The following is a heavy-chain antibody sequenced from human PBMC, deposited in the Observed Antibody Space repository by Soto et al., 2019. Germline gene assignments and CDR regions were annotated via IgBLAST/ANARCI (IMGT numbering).Heavy chain of an antibody. V-gene: IGHV3-21*01. Sequence: GGSLRLSCAASGFTFSSYNMNWVRQAPGKGLEWVSSISSSSSYIYYADSVKGRFTISRDNAKNSLCLQMNSLRAEDTAVYYCASQYGGYGWFDTWGQGTPVTVSS. CDR3: ASQYGGYGWFDT. J-gene: IGHJ5*02. D-gene: IGHD5-12*01. CDR1: GFTFSSYN. CDR2: ISSSSSYI.